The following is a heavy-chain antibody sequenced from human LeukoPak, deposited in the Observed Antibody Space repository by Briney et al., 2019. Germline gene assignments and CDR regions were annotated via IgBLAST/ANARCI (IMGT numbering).Heavy chain of an antibody. V-gene: IGHV3-7*01. Sequence: GGSLRLSCAASGFTFSTSWMTWVRQAPGKGLEWVANIKPDGSEKNHGDSVKGRFTVSRDNAKDSLYLEMNSLRPEDTAVYYCVRYARAIDYWGQGTLVTVSS. CDR2: IKPDGSEK. CDR3: VRYARAIDY. J-gene: IGHJ4*02. CDR1: GFTFSTSW.